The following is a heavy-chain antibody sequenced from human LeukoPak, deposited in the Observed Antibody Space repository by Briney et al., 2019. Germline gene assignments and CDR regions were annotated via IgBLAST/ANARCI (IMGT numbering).Heavy chain of an antibody. CDR1: GFTFSTYW. D-gene: IGHD2-2*01. V-gene: IGHV3-7*01. CDR2: IKQDGSDK. J-gene: IGHJ4*02. Sequence: GGSLRLSCAASGFTFSTYWMSWVRQAPGKGLAWVANIKQDGSDKYYVDSVKGRFTISRDNAKNSLFLQMNSLRAEDTAVYYCARVRCSSNSCFPDYWGQGTLVTVSS. CDR3: ARVRCSSNSCFPDY.